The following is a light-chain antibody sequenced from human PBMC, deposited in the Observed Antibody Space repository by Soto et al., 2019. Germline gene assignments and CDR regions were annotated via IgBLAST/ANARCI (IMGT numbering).Light chain of an antibody. CDR1: QSVSSY. CDR2: GTS. V-gene: IGKV3-20*01. J-gene: IGKJ1*01. CDR3: QKYGNFWT. Sequence: EIGLTQSPATLSLSPGERATLSCRASQSVSSYLAWYQQKPGQAPRLLIYGTSSRATGIPDRFSGSGSGTDFSLTIRRLEPDDFAVYYCQKYGNFWTFGQGTKVDIK.